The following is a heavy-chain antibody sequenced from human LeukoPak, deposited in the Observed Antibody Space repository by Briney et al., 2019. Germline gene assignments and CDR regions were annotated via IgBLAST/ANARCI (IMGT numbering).Heavy chain of an antibody. Sequence: PSETLSHTCCVYGGSFNGYYWRWIRQPPGKGLELIGEINHGGSTHYNPSLKSRVAISVDTSQNQFSLKLKSVTAADTAVYFCARGGSTTWRIGYYFDYWGQGALVTVSS. J-gene: IGHJ4*02. D-gene: IGHD6-13*01. CDR2: INHGGST. CDR3: ARGGSTTWRIGYYFDY. V-gene: IGHV4-34*01. CDR1: GGSFNGYY.